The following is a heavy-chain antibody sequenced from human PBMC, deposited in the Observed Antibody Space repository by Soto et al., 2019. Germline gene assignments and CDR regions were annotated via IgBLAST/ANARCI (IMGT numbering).Heavy chain of an antibody. D-gene: IGHD4-17*01. V-gene: IGHV3-23*01. Sequence: EVQLLESGGGLVQPGGSLRLSCVASGFTFSSYAMSWVRQTPGKGLEWVSSMSGSSGSTYYADSVKGRFTISRDNSKDTLHLQMNSLRAEDTAIYYCAKDSPYGDYLGSRNFDSWGQGTLVTVSS. J-gene: IGHJ4*02. CDR3: AKDSPYGDYLGSRNFDS. CDR2: MSGSSGST. CDR1: GFTFSSYA.